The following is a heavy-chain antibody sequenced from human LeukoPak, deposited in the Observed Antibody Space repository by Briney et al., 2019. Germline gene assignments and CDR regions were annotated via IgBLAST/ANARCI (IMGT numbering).Heavy chain of an antibody. D-gene: IGHD2-21*02. V-gene: IGHV1-46*01. CDR3: ARGYCGGDCYSDY. Sequence: ASVTVSCKASGYTFTSYYMHWVRQAPGQGLEWMGIINPSGGSTSYAQTFQGRVTITRDMSTSTVYMELSSLRSEDTAVYYCARGYCGGDCYSDYWGQGTLVTVSS. CDR1: GYTFTSYY. J-gene: IGHJ4*02. CDR2: INPSGGST.